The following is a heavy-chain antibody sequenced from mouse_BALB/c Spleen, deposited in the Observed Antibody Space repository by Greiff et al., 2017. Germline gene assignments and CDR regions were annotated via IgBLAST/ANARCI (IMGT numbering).Heavy chain of an antibody. V-gene: IGHV5-12-1*01. CDR1: GFAFSSYD. CDR3: ARHVYDYTWFAY. Sequence: EVNVVESGGGLVKPGGSLKLSCAASGFAFSSYDMSWVRQTPEKRLEWVAYISSGGGSTYYPDTVKGRFTISRDNAKNTLYLQMSSLKSEDTAMYYCARHVYDYTWFAYWGQGTLVTVSA. D-gene: IGHD2-4*01. J-gene: IGHJ3*01. CDR2: ISSGGGST.